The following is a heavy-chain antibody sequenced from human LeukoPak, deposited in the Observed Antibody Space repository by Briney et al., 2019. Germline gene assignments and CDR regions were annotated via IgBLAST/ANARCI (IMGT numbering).Heavy chain of an antibody. CDR1: GFTFDDYA. CDR3: ARGNGGNHAHLDY. Sequence: GGSLRLSCAASGFTFDDYAMHWVRQAPGKGLEWISLISGDGGSTYYADSVKGRFTISRDNSKNSLYLQMNSPRTEDTALYYCARGNGGNHAHLDYWGQGTLVTVSS. D-gene: IGHD1-14*01. J-gene: IGHJ4*02. CDR2: ISGDGGST. V-gene: IGHV3-43*02.